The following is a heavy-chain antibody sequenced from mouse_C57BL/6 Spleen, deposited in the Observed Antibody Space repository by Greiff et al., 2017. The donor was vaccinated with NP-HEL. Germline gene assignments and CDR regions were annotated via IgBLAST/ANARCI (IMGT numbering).Heavy chain of an antibody. V-gene: IGHV1-47*01. CDR2: FHPYNDDT. D-gene: IGHD1-1*01. CDR1: GYTFTTYP. CDR3: ARRAPLYGSSLYWYFDV. Sequence: VQLQQSGAELVKPGASVKMSCKASGYTFTTYPIEWMKQNHGKSLEWIGNFHPYNDDTKYNEKFKGKATLTVEKSSSTVYVELSRLTSDDSAVYYCARRAPLYGSSLYWYFDVWGTGTTVTVSS. J-gene: IGHJ1*03.